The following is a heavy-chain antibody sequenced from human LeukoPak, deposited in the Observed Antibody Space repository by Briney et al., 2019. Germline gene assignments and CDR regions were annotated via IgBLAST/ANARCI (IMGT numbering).Heavy chain of an antibody. D-gene: IGHD2-2*01. J-gene: IGHJ6*02. CDR2: IDTSGTYI. CDR1: GFTFSSYS. V-gene: IGHV3-21*01. Sequence: PGGSLRLSCAASGFTFSSYSMNWVRQAPGKGLEWVSFIDTSGTYIYYGDSMKGRFSISRDNAKNSLYLQMNSLRAEDTAVYYCARPLPAARPYYYYGMDVWGQGTTVTVSS. CDR3: ARPLPAARPYYYYGMDV.